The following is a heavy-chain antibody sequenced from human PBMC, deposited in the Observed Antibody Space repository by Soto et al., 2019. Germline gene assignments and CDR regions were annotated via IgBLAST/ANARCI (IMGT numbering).Heavy chain of an antibody. Sequence: QVQLVESGGGVVQPGRSLRLSCAASGFTFSSYGMHWVRQAPGKGLEWVAVISYDGSNKYYADSVKGRFTISRDNSKNTLYLQMNSLRAEDTAVYYCAKDRPLYYWGQGTLVTVSS. D-gene: IGHD6-6*01. J-gene: IGHJ4*02. CDR3: AKDRPLYY. CDR2: ISYDGSNK. V-gene: IGHV3-30*18. CDR1: GFTFSSYG.